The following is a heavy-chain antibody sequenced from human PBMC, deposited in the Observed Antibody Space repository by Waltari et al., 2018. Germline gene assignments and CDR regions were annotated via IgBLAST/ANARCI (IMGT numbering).Heavy chain of an antibody. Sequence: EVQLVESGGGLVQPGGSLRLSCAASGFTVSSNYMSWVRQAPGKGLEWVSVIFSGCSTYYAESGKGRFTISRDNAKNTLYLQMNSLRAEDTAVYYCARTVYIVLMVYAQYYFDYWGQGTLVTVSS. D-gene: IGHD2-8*01. CDR2: IFSGCST. CDR1: GFTVSSNY. J-gene: IGHJ4*02. V-gene: IGHV3-66*02. CDR3: ARTVYIVLMVYAQYYFDY.